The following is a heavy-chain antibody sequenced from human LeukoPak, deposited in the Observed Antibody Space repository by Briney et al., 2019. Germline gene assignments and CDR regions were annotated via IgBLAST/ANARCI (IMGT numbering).Heavy chain of an antibody. D-gene: IGHD3-3*01. CDR3: AREPSGYSYYFDY. Sequence: SQTLSLTCALSGDSFSSNSAAWDWLRQSPWRGLEWLGRTYYRSKWYNDYAVSVKSRITITPDTSKNQFSLQLNSVTPEDTAVYYCAREPSGYSYYFDYWGQGTLVTVSS. J-gene: IGHJ4*02. V-gene: IGHV6-1*01. CDR2: TYYRSKWYN. CDR1: GDSFSSNSAA.